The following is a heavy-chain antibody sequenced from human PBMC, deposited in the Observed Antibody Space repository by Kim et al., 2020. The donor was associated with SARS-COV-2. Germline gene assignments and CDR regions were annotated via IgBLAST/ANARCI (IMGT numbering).Heavy chain of an antibody. V-gene: IGHV4-31*03. Sequence: SETLSLTCTVPGGSISGGGYYWTWIRQYPGKGLEWIGYITDSGTTYYNPALKSRITMSIDMSENHLSLKLNSLTAADAAVYYCARGLYSGGGFYRGIDYWGQGALVAVSS. CDR3: ARGLYSGGGFYRGIDY. D-gene: IGHD2-21*02. J-gene: IGHJ4*02. CDR2: ITDSGTT. CDR1: GGSISGGGYY.